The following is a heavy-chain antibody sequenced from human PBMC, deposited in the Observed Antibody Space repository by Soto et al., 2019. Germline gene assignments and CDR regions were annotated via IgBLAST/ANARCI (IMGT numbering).Heavy chain of an antibody. J-gene: IGHJ6*02. CDR2: IIPIFGTA. D-gene: IGHD3-16*01. CDR1: GYSLSNNG. V-gene: IGHV1-69*13. CDR3: ASNTGVFHGMDV. Sequence: RASVKVSCKASGYSLSNNGISWVRQAPGQGLEWMGGIIPIFGTANYAQKFQGRVTITADESTSTAYMELSSLRSEDTAVYYCASNTGVFHGMDVWGQGTTVTVSS.